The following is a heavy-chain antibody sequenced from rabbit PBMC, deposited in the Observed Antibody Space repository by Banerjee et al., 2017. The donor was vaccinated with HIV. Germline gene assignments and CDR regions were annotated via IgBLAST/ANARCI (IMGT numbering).Heavy chain of an antibody. Sequence: QEQLEESGGDLVKPEGSLTLTCTASGFSFSTNWICWVRQAPGKGLEWIACIYAGSSGSAYYASWAKGRFTISKTSSTTVTLQGTSLTAADTATYFCARGADSSFYPYYFNLWGQGTLVTVS. D-gene: IGHD8-1*01. CDR1: GFSFSTNW. J-gene: IGHJ4*01. CDR3: ARGADSSFYPYYFNL. V-gene: IGHV1S45*01. CDR2: IYAGSSGSA.